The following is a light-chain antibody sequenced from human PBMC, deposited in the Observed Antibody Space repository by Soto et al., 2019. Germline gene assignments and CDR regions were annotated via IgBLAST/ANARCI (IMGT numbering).Light chain of an antibody. J-gene: IGLJ1*01. V-gene: IGLV2-11*01. CDR1: SIDVGGYNY. Sequence: QSALTQPRSVSGSPGQSVAISCTGTSIDVGGYNYVSWYQQHPGKAPKLMIYDVSKRPSGVPDRFSGSKSGNTASLTISGLQAEDEADYYCCSYAGGSYVFGTGTKVTVL. CDR2: DVS. CDR3: CSYAGGSYV.